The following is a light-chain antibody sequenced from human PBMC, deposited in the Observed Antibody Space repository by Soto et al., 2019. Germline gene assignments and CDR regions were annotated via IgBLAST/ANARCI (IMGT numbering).Light chain of an antibody. CDR2: GAS. CDR3: QQYGSSPWT. V-gene: IGKV3-20*01. Sequence: EILLTQSPGTLSLSPGERATLSCRASQSVSSSYLAWYQQKPGQAPRLLICGASSRATGIPDRFSGSGSGTDFTLTISRLEPEDFAVYYCQQYGSSPWTFGQGTKVDIK. CDR1: QSVSSSY. J-gene: IGKJ1*01.